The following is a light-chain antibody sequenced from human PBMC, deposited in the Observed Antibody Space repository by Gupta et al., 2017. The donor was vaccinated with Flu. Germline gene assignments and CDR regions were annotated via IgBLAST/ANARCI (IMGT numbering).Light chain of an antibody. CDR1: SNDVGYYDF. CDR3: CSYEGSFTWV. J-gene: IGLJ3*02. CDR2: DVT. Sequence: QSALTQPRSVSGFPGQSVTISCTGSSNDVGYYDFVSWYQQRPGKAPQLIVYDVTGRPSGVPDRFSGSKSGNTASLTISGLQPEDEADYYCCSYEGSFTWVFGGGTKLTVL. V-gene: IGLV2-11*01.